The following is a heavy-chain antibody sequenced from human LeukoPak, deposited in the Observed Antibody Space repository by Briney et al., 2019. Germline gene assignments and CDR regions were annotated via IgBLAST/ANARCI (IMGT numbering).Heavy chain of an antibody. V-gene: IGHV1-69*13. CDR2: IIPIFGTA. CDR1: GGTFSSYA. J-gene: IGHJ6*02. Sequence: SVKVSCKASGGTFSSYAISWVRQAPGQGLEWMGGIIPIFGTANYAQKFQGRVTITADESTSTAYMELSSLRSEDTAVYYCARVQQATTLTYYYYGMGVWGQGTTVTVSS. CDR3: ARVQQATTLTYYYYGMGV. D-gene: IGHD5-24*01.